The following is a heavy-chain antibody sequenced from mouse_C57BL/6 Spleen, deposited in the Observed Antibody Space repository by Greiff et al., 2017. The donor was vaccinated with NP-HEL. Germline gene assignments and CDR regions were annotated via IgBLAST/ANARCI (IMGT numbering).Heavy chain of an antibody. D-gene: IGHD1-1*01. CDR1: GFTFSDYG. CDR2: ISSGSSTI. V-gene: IGHV5-17*01. J-gene: IGHJ2*01. Sequence: EVHLVESGGGLVKPGGSLTLSCAASGFTFSDYGMHWVRQAPEQGLEWVAYISSGSSTIYYADTVKGRFTISRDNAKHTLFLQMTSLRSEDTAMYYCARRSVVATDYWGQGTTLTVSA. CDR3: ARRSVVATDY.